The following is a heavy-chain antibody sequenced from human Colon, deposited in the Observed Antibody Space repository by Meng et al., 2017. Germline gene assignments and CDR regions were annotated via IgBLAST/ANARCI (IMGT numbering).Heavy chain of an antibody. J-gene: IGHJ4*02. Sequence: QVDLVQSGAGVRKPGSSVRFSVKAPGGTFNNYAINWVRQAPGQGLEWMGGIFPTFRKTEFAQKFQDRVTLTADESTDTAYMELSSLMSDDTAVYYCARGVTAGVDYWGQGTLVTVSS. CDR2: IFPTFRKT. CDR1: GGTFNNYA. V-gene: IGHV1-69*01. D-gene: IGHD6-13*01. CDR3: ARGVTAGVDY.